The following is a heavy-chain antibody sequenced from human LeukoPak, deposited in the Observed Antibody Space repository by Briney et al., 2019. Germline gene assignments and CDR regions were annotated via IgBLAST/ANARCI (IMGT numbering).Heavy chain of an antibody. J-gene: IGHJ4*02. D-gene: IGHD4-17*01. CDR3: ARADYGDRYYFDY. CDR2: IIPIFGTA. Sequence: VSSVKVSCKASGGTFSSYAISWVRQAPGQGLEWMGGIIPIFGTANYAQKFQGRVTITMDESTSTAYMELSSLRSEDTAVYYCARADYGDRYYFDYWGQGTLVAVSS. V-gene: IGHV1-69*05. CDR1: GGTFSSYA.